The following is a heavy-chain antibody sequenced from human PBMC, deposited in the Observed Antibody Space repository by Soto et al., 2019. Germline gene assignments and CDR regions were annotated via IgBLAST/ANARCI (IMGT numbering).Heavy chain of an antibody. Sequence: SETLSLTCTVSGGSISSGDYYWSWIRQPPGKGLEWIGYIYYSGSTYYNPSLKSRVTISVDTSKNQFSLKLSSVTAADTAVYYCATCSSTSCYRGQYGMDVWGQGTTVTVSS. CDR1: GGSISSGDYY. V-gene: IGHV4-30-4*01. CDR3: ATCSSTSCYRGQYGMDV. J-gene: IGHJ6*02. D-gene: IGHD2-2*01. CDR2: IYYSGST.